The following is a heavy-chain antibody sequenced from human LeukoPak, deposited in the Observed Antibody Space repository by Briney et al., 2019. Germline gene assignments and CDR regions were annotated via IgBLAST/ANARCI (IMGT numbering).Heavy chain of an antibody. J-gene: IGHJ4*02. Sequence: GASVKVSCKASGYTFTSYGISWVRQAPGQGLEWMGWVSAYNGNTNYAQKFQGRVTMTEDTSTDTAYMELSSLRSEDTAVYYCATGNLAAAGKSYYFDYWGQGTLVTVSS. CDR2: VSAYNGNT. CDR1: GYTFTSYG. D-gene: IGHD6-13*01. CDR3: ATGNLAAAGKSYYFDY. V-gene: IGHV1-18*01.